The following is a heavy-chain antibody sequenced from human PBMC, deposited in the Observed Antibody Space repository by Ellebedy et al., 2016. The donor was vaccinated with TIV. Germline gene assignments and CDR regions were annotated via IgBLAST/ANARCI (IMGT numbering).Heavy chain of an antibody. D-gene: IGHD2-2*01. V-gene: IGHV4-34*01. Sequence: SETLSLXXAVYGGSFSGYYWSWIRQPPGKGLEWIGEINHSGSTNYNPSLKSRVTISVDTSKNQFSLKLSSVTAADTAVYYCARAFVVVKRAFDPWGQGTLVTVSS. J-gene: IGHJ5*02. CDR3: ARAFVVVKRAFDP. CDR2: INHSGST. CDR1: GGSFSGYY.